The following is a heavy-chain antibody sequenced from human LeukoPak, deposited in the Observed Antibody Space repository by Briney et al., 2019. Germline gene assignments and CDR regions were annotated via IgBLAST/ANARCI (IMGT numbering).Heavy chain of an antibody. D-gene: IGHD3-22*01. CDR1: GGSISSYY. CDR2: IYTSGST. J-gene: IGHJ4*02. CDR3: ARGGPYYYDSSGSLDY. V-gene: IGHV4-4*07. Sequence: SETLSLTCTVSGGSISSYYWSWIRQPAGKGPEWIGRIYTSGSTNYNPSLKSRVTMSVDTSKNQFSLKLSSVTAADTAVYYCARGGPYYYDSSGSLDYWGQGTLVTVSS.